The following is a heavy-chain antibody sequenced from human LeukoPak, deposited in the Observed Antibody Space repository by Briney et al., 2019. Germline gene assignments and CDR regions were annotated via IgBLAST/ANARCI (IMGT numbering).Heavy chain of an antibody. CDR3: ARGASGESYYDFWSGYFYGMDV. D-gene: IGHD3-3*01. CDR2: INAGNGNT. J-gene: IGHJ6*02. Sequence: ASVKVSCKASGYTFTSYAMHWVRQAPGQRLEWMGWINAGNGNTKYSQKFQGRVTITRDTSASTAYMELSSLRSEDTAVYYCARGASGESYYDFWSGYFYGMDVWGQGTTVTVSS. V-gene: IGHV1-3*01. CDR1: GYTFTSYA.